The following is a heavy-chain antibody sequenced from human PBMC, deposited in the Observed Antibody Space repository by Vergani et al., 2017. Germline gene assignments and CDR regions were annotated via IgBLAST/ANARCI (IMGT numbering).Heavy chain of an antibody. CDR2: INHSGST. Sequence: QVQLQQWGAGLLKPSETLSLTCAVYGGSFSGYYWSWIRQPPGKGLEWIGEINHSGSTNYNPSLKSRVTISVDTSKNQFSLKLSSGTAADTAVYYCARGRQQLDRNYYYYYMDVWGKGTTVTVSS. D-gene: IGHD6-13*01. V-gene: IGHV4-34*01. CDR3: ARGRQQLDRNYYYYYMDV. CDR1: GGSFSGYY. J-gene: IGHJ6*03.